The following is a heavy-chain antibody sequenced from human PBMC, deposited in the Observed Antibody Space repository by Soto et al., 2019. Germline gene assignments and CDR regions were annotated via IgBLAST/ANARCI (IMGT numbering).Heavy chain of an antibody. V-gene: IGHV3-64*01. Sequence: EVQLVESGGGLAQPGGSLRLSCAASGFTLSSDAMDWVRQAPGKGLEYVSGISSNGIGTYYANTVKGRFTNSRVNCKNTVSRQMDSLRLEDMVVYYCARRARAADHYVDGWGEGDTGTVS. J-gene: IGHJ6*03. D-gene: IGHD6-6*01. CDR2: ISSNGIGT. CDR3: ARRARAADHYVDG. CDR1: GFTLSSDA.